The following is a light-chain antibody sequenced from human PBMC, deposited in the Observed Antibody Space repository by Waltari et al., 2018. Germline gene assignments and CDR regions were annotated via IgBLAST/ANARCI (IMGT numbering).Light chain of an antibody. CDR1: SRDVGGYTY. CDR2: EVS. J-gene: IGLJ2*01. V-gene: IGLV2-14*01. CDR3: SSYTSSSTGV. Sequence: QSALTQPASVSGSPGQSITISCTGTSRDVGGYTYVSWYQQHPGKAPKLMIYEVSNRPSGVSNRFSGSKSGNTASLTISGLQAEDEADYYCSSYTSSSTGVFGGGTKLTVL.